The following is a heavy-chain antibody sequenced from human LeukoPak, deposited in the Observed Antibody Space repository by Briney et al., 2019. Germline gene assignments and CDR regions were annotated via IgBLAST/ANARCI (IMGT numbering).Heavy chain of an antibody. CDR2: ISGSDGTT. CDR1: GFTFSSYA. Sequence: GGSLRLSCAASGFTFSSYAMSWVRQAPGKGLEWVSSISGSDGTTYYADSVKGRFTISRDNSKYTLSLQMNSLRDDDTAVYYCAKDSHSSEYYYYYMDVWGKGTTVTVSS. V-gene: IGHV3-23*01. D-gene: IGHD6-13*01. CDR3: AKDSHSSEYYYYYMDV. J-gene: IGHJ6*03.